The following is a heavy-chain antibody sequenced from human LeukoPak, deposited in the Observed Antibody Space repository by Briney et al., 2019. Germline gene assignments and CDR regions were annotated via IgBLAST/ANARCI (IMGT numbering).Heavy chain of an antibody. CDR1: GFTFSSYG. D-gene: IGHD6-19*01. J-gene: IGHJ4*02. V-gene: IGHV3-33*01. Sequence: GGSLRLSCAASGFTFSSYGMHWVRQAPGKGLEWVAVIWYDGSNKYYADSVKGRFTISRDNSKNTLYLQMNSLRVDDTAVYYCARDSGWFRFDYWGQGTLVTVSS. CDR3: ARDSGWFRFDY. CDR2: IWYDGSNK.